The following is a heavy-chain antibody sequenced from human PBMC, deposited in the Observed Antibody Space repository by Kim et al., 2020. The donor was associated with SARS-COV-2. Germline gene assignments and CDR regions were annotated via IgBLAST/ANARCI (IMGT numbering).Heavy chain of an antibody. D-gene: IGHD5-18*01. CDR3: ARHAPSPAWIQLWLRGGWFDP. J-gene: IGHJ5*02. CDR2: IYYSGST. Sequence: SETLSLTCTVSGGSISSSSYYWGWIRQPPGKGLEWIGSIYYSGSTYYNPSLKSRVTISVDTSKNQFSLKLSSVTAADTAVYYCARHAPSPAWIQLWLRGGWFDPWGQGTLVTVSS. V-gene: IGHV4-39*01. CDR1: GGSISSSSYY.